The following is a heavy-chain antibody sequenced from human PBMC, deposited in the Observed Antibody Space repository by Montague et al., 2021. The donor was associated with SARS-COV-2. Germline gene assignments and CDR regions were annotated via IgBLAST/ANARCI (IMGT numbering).Heavy chain of an antibody. V-gene: IGHV4-34*01. CDR1: GGSFSGFY. J-gene: IGHJ6*03. D-gene: IGHD2-2*02. Sequence: SETLSLTCAVSGGSFSGFYWSWVRQPPGEGLEWIGEINQSGSINYNPSLKRRVTISVDTSKNQFSLKLNSVTAADTAVYYCARLGEGVVPAPILGIGPFYSYFYMDVWGKGATVTVSS. CDR2: INQSGSI. CDR3: ARLGEGVVPAPILGIGPFYSYFYMDV.